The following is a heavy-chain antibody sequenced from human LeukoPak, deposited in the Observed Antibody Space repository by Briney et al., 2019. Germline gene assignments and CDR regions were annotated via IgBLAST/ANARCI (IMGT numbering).Heavy chain of an antibody. CDR3: AHQMVRGGIDY. CDR2: ISYDGSNK. J-gene: IGHJ4*02. V-gene: IGHV3-30*03. CDR1: GSSFSSDG. Sequence: GGSLRLSCAASGSSFSSDGMHWVRQAPGKGLEWVAVISYDGSNKYYADSVKGRFTISRDNSKNTLYLQMNSLRAEDTAVYYCAHQMVRGGIDYWGQGTLVTVSS. D-gene: IGHD3-10*01.